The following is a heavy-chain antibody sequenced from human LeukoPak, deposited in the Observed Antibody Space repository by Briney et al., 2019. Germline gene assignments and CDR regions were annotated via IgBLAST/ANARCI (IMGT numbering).Heavy chain of an antibody. CDR1: GYSFTSYW. D-gene: IGHD3-16*02. CDR3: ARRRLGELASTPFDY. Sequence: GESLKISCKGSGYSFTSYWIGWVRQMPGKGLEWMGIIYPGDSDTRYSPSFQGQVTISADKSISTAYLQWSSLKASDPAMYYCARRRLGELASTPFDYWGQGTLVTVSS. V-gene: IGHV5-51*01. CDR2: IYPGDSDT. J-gene: IGHJ4*02.